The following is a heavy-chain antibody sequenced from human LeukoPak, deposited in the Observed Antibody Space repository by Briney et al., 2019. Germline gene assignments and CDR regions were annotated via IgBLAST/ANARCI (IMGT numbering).Heavy chain of an antibody. CDR2: ISSRSSYI. CDR3: AKAPFTVTFYFDY. Sequence: GGSLRLACAASGFTFSSYSMNWVRQAPGKGLEWVSSISSRSSYIYHADSVKGRFTISRDNAKNSLYLQMNSLRAEDTAVYYCAKAPFTVTFYFDYWGQGTLVTVSS. CDR1: GFTFSSYS. J-gene: IGHJ4*02. D-gene: IGHD4-17*01. V-gene: IGHV3-21*01.